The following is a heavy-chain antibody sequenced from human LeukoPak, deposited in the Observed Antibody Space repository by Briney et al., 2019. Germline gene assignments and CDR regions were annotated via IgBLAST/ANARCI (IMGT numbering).Heavy chain of an antibody. Sequence: GGSLRLSCAASGFTFSSYWMHWVRQAPGKGLVWVSRINTDGSSTSYADSVKGRFTISRDNAKNTLYLQMNSLRADDTAVYYCARGRTSIAVAGTGIYYYYGMDVWGQGTTVTVSS. CDR3: ARGRTSIAVAGTGIYYYYGMDV. CDR1: GFTFSSYW. D-gene: IGHD6-19*01. CDR2: INTDGSST. J-gene: IGHJ6*02. V-gene: IGHV3-74*01.